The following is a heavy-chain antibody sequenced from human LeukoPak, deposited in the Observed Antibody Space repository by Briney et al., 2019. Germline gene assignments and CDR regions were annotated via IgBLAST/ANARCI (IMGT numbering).Heavy chain of an antibody. V-gene: IGHV1-18*01. CDR2: ISAYNGNT. J-gene: IGHJ4*02. CDR1: GYTFTSYG. Sequence: GASVKVSCKASGYTFTSYGISWVRQAPGQGLEWMGWISAYNGNTNYAQKLQGRVIMTTDTSTSTAYMELRSLRSDDTAVYYCASSPTSGDSGSYFYFDYWGQGTLVTVSS. D-gene: IGHD1-26*01. CDR3: ASSPTSGDSGSYFYFDY.